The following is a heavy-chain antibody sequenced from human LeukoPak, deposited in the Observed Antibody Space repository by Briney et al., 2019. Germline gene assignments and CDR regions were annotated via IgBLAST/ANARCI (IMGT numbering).Heavy chain of an antibody. J-gene: IGHJ5*02. V-gene: IGHV3-48*01. CDR2: IRSSSET. CDR1: GLTFSNYA. Sequence: GGSLRLSCAASGLTFSNYAMNWVRQAPGKGLEWVSHIRSSSETFYADSVKGRFTISRDNARNSLYLQMNNLRGEDTAIYYCARDAGNSGYGCDLWGQGTLVTVSS. D-gene: IGHD5-12*01. CDR3: ARDAGNSGYGCDL.